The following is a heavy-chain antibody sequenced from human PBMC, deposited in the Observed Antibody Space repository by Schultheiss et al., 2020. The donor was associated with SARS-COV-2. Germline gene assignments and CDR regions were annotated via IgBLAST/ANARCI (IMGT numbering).Heavy chain of an antibody. CDR1: GGSISSYY. Sequence: SETLSLTCTVSGGSISSYYWSWIRQPPGKGLEWIGYIYYSGSTYYNPSLKSRVTISVDTSKNQFSLKLSSVTAADTAVYYCATSSSWETGTFDYWGQGTLVTVSS. CDR3: ATSSSWETGTFDY. CDR2: IYYSGST. D-gene: IGHD6-13*01. V-gene: IGHV4-59*04. J-gene: IGHJ4*02.